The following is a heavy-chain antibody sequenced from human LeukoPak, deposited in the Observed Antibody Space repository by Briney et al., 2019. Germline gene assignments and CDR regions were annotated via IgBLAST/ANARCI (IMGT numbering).Heavy chain of an antibody. D-gene: IGHD5-12*01. CDR2: ISYSGST. CDR1: GGSISSYY. CDR3: ARADGRLATDIDY. V-gene: IGHV4-59*01. J-gene: IGHJ4*02. Sequence: PSETLSLTCTVSGGSISSYYWSWIRQPPGKGLEWIGYISYSGSTNYNPSLKSRVTISVDTSRNQFSLKLSSVTAADTAVYYCARADGRLATDIDYWGQGTLVTVSS.